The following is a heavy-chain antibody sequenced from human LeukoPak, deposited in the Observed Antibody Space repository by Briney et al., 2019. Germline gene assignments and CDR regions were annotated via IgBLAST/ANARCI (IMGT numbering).Heavy chain of an antibody. CDR2: MNPNSGNT. Sequence: GASVKVSCRASGYGFTSYDVNWVRQTPGQGLDWMGWMNPNSGNTGYAHKFKGRVTMTRNTSISTAYMELTSLGSEDTAIYYCARSHLRYGMVIQNWFDPWGQGTLVTVSS. CDR3: ARSHLRYGMVIQNWFDP. CDR1: GYGFTSYD. V-gene: IGHV1-8*01. J-gene: IGHJ5*02. D-gene: IGHD3-3*01.